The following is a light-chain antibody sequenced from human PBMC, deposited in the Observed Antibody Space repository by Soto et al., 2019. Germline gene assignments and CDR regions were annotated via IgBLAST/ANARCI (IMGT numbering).Light chain of an antibody. Sequence: EIVLTQSPGTLSLSPGERATHSCRASQSVSSSYLAWYQQKPGQAPRLLIYGASSRATGIPDRFSGSGSGTDFTLTISRLEPEDFAVYYCQHYGTSSYTFGQGTKLEIK. J-gene: IGKJ2*01. CDR3: QHYGTSSYT. V-gene: IGKV3-20*01. CDR2: GAS. CDR1: QSVSSSY.